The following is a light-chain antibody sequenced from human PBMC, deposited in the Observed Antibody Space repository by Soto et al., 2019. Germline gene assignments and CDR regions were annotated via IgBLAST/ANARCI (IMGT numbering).Light chain of an antibody. CDR1: RFVSNYY. CDR2: AAS. CDR3: QHYADSPPVFT. Sequence: DIVLTQSPGTLSLSPGDRATLSCRTSRFVSNYYVAWYQHRPGQAPRLLIYAASSRATDIPDRFSGSGSGTDFTLTISRLEPEDFAVYYCQHYADSPPVFTFGPGTKVEI. J-gene: IGKJ3*01. V-gene: IGKV3-20*01.